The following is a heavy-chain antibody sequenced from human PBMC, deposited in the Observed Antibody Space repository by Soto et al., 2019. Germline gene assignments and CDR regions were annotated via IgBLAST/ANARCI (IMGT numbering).Heavy chain of an antibody. CDR1: GFTFSSYG. V-gene: IGHV3-30*18. J-gene: IGHJ6*02. D-gene: IGHD3-3*01. CDR2: ISYDGSNK. CDR3: AKDGEECLLYEGGDYYYYGMDV. Sequence: QVQLVESGGGVVQPGRSLRLSCAASGFTFSSYGMHWVRQAPGKGLEWVAVISYDGSNKYYADSVKGRFTISRDNSKNTLYLQMNSLRAEDTAVYYCAKDGEECLLYEGGDYYYYGMDVWGQGTTVTVSS.